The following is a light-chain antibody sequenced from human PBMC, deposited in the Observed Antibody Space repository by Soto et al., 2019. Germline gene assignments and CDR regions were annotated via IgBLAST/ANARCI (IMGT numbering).Light chain of an antibody. CDR2: DVS. Sequence: QSALTQPPSASGSPGQSVTISCTGTSSDVGAYNFVSWFQQHPGKAPKLMIYDVSKRPSGVPDRFSGSKSDNTASLTVSGLQAEDEGDYYCFSYAGSDKWVLGEGTTLTVL. CDR1: SSDVGAYNF. CDR3: FSYAGSDKWV. J-gene: IGLJ3*02. V-gene: IGLV2-8*01.